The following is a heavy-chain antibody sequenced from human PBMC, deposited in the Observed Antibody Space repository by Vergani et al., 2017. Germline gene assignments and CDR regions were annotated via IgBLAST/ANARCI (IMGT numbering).Heavy chain of an antibody. J-gene: IGHJ4*02. CDR3: ARSSWDWLHYFDY. CDR2: IYFSGST. D-gene: IGHD5-24*01. V-gene: IGHV4-39*01. CDR1: GGSISSSNYY. Sequence: QLQLQESGPGLVKPSETLSLTCTVSGGSISSSNYYWGWIRQPPGKGLEWIGSIYFSGSTYYNPSLRRRVTISVDTSKNQFSLKLHSVTAADTAVYYCARSSWDWLHYFDYWGQGTLVTVSS.